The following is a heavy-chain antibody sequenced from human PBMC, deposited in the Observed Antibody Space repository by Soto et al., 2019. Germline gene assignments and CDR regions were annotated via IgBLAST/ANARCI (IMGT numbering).Heavy chain of an antibody. CDR2: MNPNSGNT. CDR3: ARGRGVY. D-gene: IGHD3-10*01. CDR1: GYTFCSYD. Sequence: SVEVCCEDSGYTFCSYDINWVRQATGQGLEWMGWMNPNSGNTGYAQKFQGRATMTRNTSRSTAYMELSSLRSEDTAVYYCARGRGVYWGQGTLVTVSS. J-gene: IGHJ4*02. V-gene: IGHV1-8*01.